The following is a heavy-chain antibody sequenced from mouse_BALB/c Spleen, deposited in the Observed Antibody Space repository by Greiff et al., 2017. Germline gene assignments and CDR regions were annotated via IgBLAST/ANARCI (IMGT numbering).Heavy chain of an antibody. J-gene: IGHJ3*01. D-gene: IGHD4-1*01. CDR1: GYAFSSYW. CDR2: IYPGDGDT. Sequence: QVQLQQSGAELVRPGSSVKISCKASGYAFSSYWMNWVKQRPGQGLEWIGQIYPGDGDTNYNGKFKGKATLTADKSSSTAYMQLSSLTSVDSAVYFCARSDWDRFAYWGQGTLVTVSA. CDR3: ARSDWDRFAY. V-gene: IGHV1-80*01.